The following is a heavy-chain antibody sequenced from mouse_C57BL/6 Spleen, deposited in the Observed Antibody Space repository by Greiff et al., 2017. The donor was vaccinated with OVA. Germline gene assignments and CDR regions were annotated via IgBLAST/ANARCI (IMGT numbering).Heavy chain of an antibody. CDR2: INPNNGGT. V-gene: IGHV1-26*01. CDR3: ARRGDYAMDY. J-gene: IGHJ4*01. CDR1: GYTFTDYY. Sequence: EVQLQQSGPELVKPGASVKISCKASGYTFTDYYMNWVKQSHGKSLEWIGDINPNNGGTSYNQKFKGKATLTVVKSSSTAYMELRSLTSEDSAVYYCARRGDYAMDYWGQGTSVTVSS.